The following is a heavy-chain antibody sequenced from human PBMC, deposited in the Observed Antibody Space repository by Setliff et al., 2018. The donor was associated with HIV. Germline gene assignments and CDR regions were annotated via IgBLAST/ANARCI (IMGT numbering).Heavy chain of an antibody. Sequence: SEPLSLTCTVSGGSISSYYWSWIRQPPGKGLEWIGYIYTSGSVNYNPSLNSRVTISVDTSKNQFSLKVNSVTAADTAVYYCARSPRIGVAGEFEYWGQGTLVTVSS. V-gene: IGHV4-4*09. J-gene: IGHJ4*02. CDR1: GGSISSYY. CDR2: IYTSGSV. D-gene: IGHD6-19*01. CDR3: ARSPRIGVAGEFEY.